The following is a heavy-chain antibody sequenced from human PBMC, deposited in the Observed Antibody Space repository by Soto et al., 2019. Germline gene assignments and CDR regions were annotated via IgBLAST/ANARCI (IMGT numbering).Heavy chain of an antibody. D-gene: IGHD2-15*01. Sequence: GGSLRLSCEASGFKFDDYMMHWVRQAPGKGLGWISLISWDGGSIDYADSIKGRFTVSRDNSKTSLYLHMHSLTSDDTAFYFCAKEGNGGSSLDSWGQGTLVTVSS. CDR1: GFKFDDYM. CDR2: ISWDGGSI. CDR3: AKEGNGGSSLDS. V-gene: IGHV3-43*01. J-gene: IGHJ5*01.